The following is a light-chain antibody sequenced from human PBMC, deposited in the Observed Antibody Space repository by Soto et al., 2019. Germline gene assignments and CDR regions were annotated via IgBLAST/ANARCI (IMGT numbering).Light chain of an antibody. CDR3: AAWDDSLNGVV. J-gene: IGLJ2*01. Sequence: QSVLTQPPSASGTPGQRVTISCSGSSSNIGSNTVKWYQQLPGTAPKLLIYSNYQRPSGVPDRFSGSKSGTSASLATSGLQSEDDADYYCAAWDDSLNGVVFGGGTKLTVL. CDR1: SSNIGSNT. V-gene: IGLV1-44*01. CDR2: SNY.